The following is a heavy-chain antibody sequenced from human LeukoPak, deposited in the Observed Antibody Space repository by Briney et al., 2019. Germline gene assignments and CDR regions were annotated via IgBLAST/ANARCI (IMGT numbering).Heavy chain of an antibody. CDR1: GYTFINHA. CDR2: INAGNGNT. V-gene: IGHV1-3*01. D-gene: IGHD1/OR15-1a*01. Sequence: ASVKVSCKASGYTFINHALQWVRQAPGQRLEWMGWINAGNGNTKYSQKFQGRVTITRDTSATTAYMELISQRSEDTAVYYCARGIWNSGLYGPYYFDYWGQGTLVTVSS. CDR3: ARGIWNSGLYGPYYFDY. J-gene: IGHJ4*02.